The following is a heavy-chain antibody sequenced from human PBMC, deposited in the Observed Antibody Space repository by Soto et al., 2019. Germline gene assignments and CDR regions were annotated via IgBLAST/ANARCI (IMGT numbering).Heavy chain of an antibody. CDR2: IKQDGSEK. Sequence: EVQLVESGGGLVQPGGSPRLSCAASGFTFSSYWMSWVRQAPGKGLEWVANIKQDGSEKYYVDSVKGRFTISRDNAKNSLYLQMNSLRAEDTAVYYCARGPPGIAVAGTHWFDPWGQGTLVTVSS. CDR3: ARGPPGIAVAGTHWFDP. CDR1: GFTFSSYW. D-gene: IGHD6-19*01. J-gene: IGHJ5*02. V-gene: IGHV3-7*01.